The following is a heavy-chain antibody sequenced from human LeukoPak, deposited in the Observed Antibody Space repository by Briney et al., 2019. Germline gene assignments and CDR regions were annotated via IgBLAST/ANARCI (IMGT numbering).Heavy chain of an antibody. CDR2: IYYSGST. V-gene: IGHV4-30-4*01. J-gene: IGHJ4*02. D-gene: IGHD6-19*01. Sequence: PSQTLSLTCTVSGGSISSGDYYWSWIRQPPGKGLEWIGYIYYSGSTYYNPSLKSRVTISVDTSKNQFPLKLSSVTAADTAVYYCARDRRSGWYAYFDYWGQGTLVTVSS. CDR3: ARDRRSGWYAYFDY. CDR1: GGSISSGDYY.